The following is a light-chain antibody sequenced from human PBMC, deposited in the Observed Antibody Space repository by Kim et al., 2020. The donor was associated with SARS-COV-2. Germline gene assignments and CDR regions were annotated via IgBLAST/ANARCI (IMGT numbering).Light chain of an antibody. CDR3: QAWDSNAAV. Sequence: SVSPGQTASITCSGDNLGDKYVCWYQHKAGQTPVLVIYKDSHRPSGIPERFSGSNSGNTATLTISGTQAMDEADYYCQAWDSNAAVFGGGTQLTVL. CDR1: NLGDKY. J-gene: IGLJ3*02. V-gene: IGLV3-1*01. CDR2: KDS.